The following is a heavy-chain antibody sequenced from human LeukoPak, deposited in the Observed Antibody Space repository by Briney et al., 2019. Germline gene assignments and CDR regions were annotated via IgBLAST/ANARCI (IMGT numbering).Heavy chain of an antibody. CDR2: INPSGDFR. CDR3: ARVYCSSGVCYIRGAFEI. CDR1: GYTFGTHW. D-gene: IGHD2-8*01. V-gene: IGHV1-46*01. Sequence: GASVKVSCKASGYTFGTHWMHWVRQAPGQGLEWMGIINPSGDFRSYAQKFKGRVTVTRDMSTSTAYMELRSLRSDDTAVYYCARVYCSSGVCYIRGAFEIWGQGTMVTVSS. J-gene: IGHJ3*02.